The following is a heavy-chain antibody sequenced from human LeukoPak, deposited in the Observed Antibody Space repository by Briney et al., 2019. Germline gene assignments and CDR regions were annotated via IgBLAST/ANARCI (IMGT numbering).Heavy chain of an antibody. D-gene: IGHD4-17*01. CDR3: ARAATTVTTKNYFDY. Sequence: PGGSLRLSCAASGFTFSSYWMSLVRQTPGKGLEWVANIKQDGSEKYYVDSVKGRFTISRDNTKNSLYLQMNSLRAEDTAVYYCARAATTVTTKNYFDYWGQGTLVTVSS. J-gene: IGHJ4*02. CDR1: GFTFSSYW. CDR2: IKQDGSEK. V-gene: IGHV3-7*04.